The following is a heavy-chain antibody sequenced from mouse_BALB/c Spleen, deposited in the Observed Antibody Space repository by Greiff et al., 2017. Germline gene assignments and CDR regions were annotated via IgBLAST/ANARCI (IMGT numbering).Heavy chain of an antibody. CDR3: ARDPDYRYDGYAMDY. Sequence: QVQLKQSGPGLVAPSQSLSITCTVSGFSLTSYGVHWVRQPPGKGLEWLGVIWAGGSTNYNSALMSRLSISKDNSKSQVFLKMNSLQTDDTAMYYCARDPDYRYDGYAMDYWGQGTSVTVSS. CDR1: GFSLTSYG. D-gene: IGHD2-14*01. J-gene: IGHJ4*01. V-gene: IGHV2-9*02. CDR2: IWAGGST.